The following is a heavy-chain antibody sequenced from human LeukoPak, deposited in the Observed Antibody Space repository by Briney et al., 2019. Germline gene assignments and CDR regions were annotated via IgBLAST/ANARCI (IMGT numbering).Heavy chain of an antibody. CDR3: ARGPTAMVMSAYYFDY. Sequence: PSETLSLTCAVYGGSFSGYYWSWIRQPPGKGLEWIGEINHSGSTNYNPSLKSRVTISVDTSKNQFSLKPSSVTAADTAVYYCARGPTAMVMSAYYFDYWGQGTLVTVSS. J-gene: IGHJ4*02. D-gene: IGHD5-18*01. CDR2: INHSGST. V-gene: IGHV4-34*01. CDR1: GGSFSGYY.